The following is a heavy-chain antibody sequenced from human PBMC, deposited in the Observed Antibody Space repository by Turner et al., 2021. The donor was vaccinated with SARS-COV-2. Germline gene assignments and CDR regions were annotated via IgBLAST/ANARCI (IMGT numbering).Heavy chain of an antibody. CDR2: ISYDGTNK. Sequence: QVQLVESGGGVVQPGRSLRLSCAASGFTFSSYGMPWVRQAPGKGLEWVAVISYDGTNKYYADSVKGRFTISRDNSKNTLYLQMNSLRAEDTAVYYGAKDLGQLDWFDPWGQGTLVTVSS. J-gene: IGHJ5*02. V-gene: IGHV3-30*18. D-gene: IGHD6-13*01. CDR3: AKDLGQLDWFDP. CDR1: GFTFSSYG.